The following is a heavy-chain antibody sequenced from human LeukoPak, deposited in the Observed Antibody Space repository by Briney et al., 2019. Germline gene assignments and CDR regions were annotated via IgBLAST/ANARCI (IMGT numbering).Heavy chain of an antibody. V-gene: IGHV4-59*07. CDR1: GGSIRGYF. CDR2: IYYSGST. Sequence: SDTLSLICTVSGGSIRGYFWTWTRQPPGRGLEWIGYIYYSGSTNYNPSLKSRVTISVDTSKNQFSLRLSSVTAADTAVYYCAMAYSSSWYYFDYWGQGTLVTVSS. CDR3: AMAYSSSWYYFDY. D-gene: IGHD6-13*01. J-gene: IGHJ4*02.